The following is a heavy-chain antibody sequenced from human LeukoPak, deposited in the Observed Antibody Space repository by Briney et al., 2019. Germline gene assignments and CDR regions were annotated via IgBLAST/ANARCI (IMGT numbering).Heavy chain of an antibody. CDR2: ISSSGSTI. D-gene: IGHD3-22*01. Sequence: GGSLRLSCAASGFTFSDYYMSWIRQAPGKGLEWVSYISSSGSTIYYADSVKGRFTISRDNAKNSLYLQMNSLRAEDTAAYYCARRVVITPHDAFDIWGQGTMVTVSS. CDR1: GFTFSDYY. J-gene: IGHJ3*02. CDR3: ARRVVITPHDAFDI. V-gene: IGHV3-11*01.